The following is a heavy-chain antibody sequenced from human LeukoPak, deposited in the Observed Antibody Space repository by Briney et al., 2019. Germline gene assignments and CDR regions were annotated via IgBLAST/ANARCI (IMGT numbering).Heavy chain of an antibody. CDR2: IGSSDSTT. J-gene: IGHJ3*02. CDR1: GFTFSSYE. CDR3: ASVTTASGAFDI. D-gene: IGHD4-17*01. Sequence: PGGSLRLSCVASGFTFSSYEMNWVRQAPGKGLEWLSYIGSSDSTTHYADSVKGRFTISRDNAKNSLYLQMNSLRAEDTAVYYCASVTTASGAFDIWGQGTMVTVSS. V-gene: IGHV3-48*03.